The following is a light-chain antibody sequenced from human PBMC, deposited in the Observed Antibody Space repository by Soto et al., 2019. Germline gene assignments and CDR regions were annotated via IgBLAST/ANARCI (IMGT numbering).Light chain of an antibody. CDR3: QQYPSYSPT. CDR2: DAS. Sequence: DRQRAQGPSTVIASVGERGAVTGRASQSISSWLAWYQQKPGKAPKVLIYDASSLESGVPSRFSGSGSGTESTLTISTLHPADVATYYCQQYPSYSPTLGQGTKVDIK. V-gene: IGKV1-5*01. CDR1: QSISSW. J-gene: IGKJ1*01.